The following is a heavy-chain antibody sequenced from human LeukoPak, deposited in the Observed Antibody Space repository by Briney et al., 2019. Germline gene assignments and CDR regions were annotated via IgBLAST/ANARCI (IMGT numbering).Heavy chain of an antibody. Sequence: PSQTLSLTCTVSGGSISSGSYYWSWIRQPAGKGLEWIGRIYTCGSTNYNPSLKSRVTISVDTSNNQFSLKLSSVTAADTAVYYCARHGIWTSSDYYPLFYWGQGTLVTVSS. CDR1: GGSISSGSYY. V-gene: IGHV4-61*02. CDR2: IYTCGST. CDR3: ARHGIWTSSDYYPLFY. J-gene: IGHJ4*02. D-gene: IGHD3-22*01.